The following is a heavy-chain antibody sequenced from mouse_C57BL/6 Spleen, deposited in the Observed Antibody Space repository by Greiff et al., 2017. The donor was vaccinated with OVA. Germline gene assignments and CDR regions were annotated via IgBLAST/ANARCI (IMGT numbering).Heavy chain of an antibody. J-gene: IGHJ1*03. V-gene: IGHV1-9*01. Sequence: VQRVESGAELMKPGASVKLSCKATGYTFTGYWIEWVKQRPGHGLEWIGEILPGSGSTKYNGQFKGKGTFTADTSSNTAYMQLSSLTTEDSAIYYCARSGTTAHWYFDVWGTGTTVTVSS. D-gene: IGHD1-2*01. CDR2: ILPGSGST. CDR1: GYTFTGYW. CDR3: ARSGTTAHWYFDV.